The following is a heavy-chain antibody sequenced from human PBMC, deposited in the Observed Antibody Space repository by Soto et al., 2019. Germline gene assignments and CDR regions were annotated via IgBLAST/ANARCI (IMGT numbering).Heavy chain of an antibody. J-gene: IGHJ6*02. V-gene: IGHV4-34*01. D-gene: IGHD1-26*01. CDR1: GGSFSGYY. CDR3: ARALVIVGASGRNYYYDMDV. CDR2: INHSGST. Sequence: PSETLSLTCAVYGGSFSGYYWSWIRQPPGKGLEWIGEINHSGSTNYNPSLKSRVTISVDTSKNQFSLKLSSVTAADTAVYYCARALVIVGASGRNYYYDMDVWGQGTTVTVSS.